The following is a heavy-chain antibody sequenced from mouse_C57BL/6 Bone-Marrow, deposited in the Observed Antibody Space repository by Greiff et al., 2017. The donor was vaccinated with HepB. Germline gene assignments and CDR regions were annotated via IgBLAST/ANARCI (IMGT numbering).Heavy chain of an antibody. CDR1: GFTFTDYY. D-gene: IGHD1-1*01. CDR2: IRNKANGYTT. Sequence: EVKLMESGGGLVQPGGSLSLSCAASGFTFTDYYMSWVRQPPGKALEWLGFIRNKANGYTTEYSASVKGRFTISRDNSQSILYLQMNALRAEDSATYYCARSVRWGAMDYWGQGTSVTVSS. V-gene: IGHV7-3*01. CDR3: ARSVRWGAMDY. J-gene: IGHJ4*01.